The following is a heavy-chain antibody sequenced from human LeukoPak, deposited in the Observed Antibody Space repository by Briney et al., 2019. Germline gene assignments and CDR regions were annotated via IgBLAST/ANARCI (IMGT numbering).Heavy chain of an antibody. D-gene: IGHD1-26*01. CDR2: ISGSGGST. J-gene: IGHJ4*02. V-gene: IGHV3-23*01. CDR1: GFTYSRYG. CDR3: AKVSGSLRGNFDY. Sequence: AGGSLRLSCAASGFTYSRYGMSWVRQAPGKGLEWVSAISGSGGSTYYADSVKGRFTISRDNSKNTLYLQMNSLRAEDTAVYYCAKVSGSLRGNFDYWGQGTLVTVSS.